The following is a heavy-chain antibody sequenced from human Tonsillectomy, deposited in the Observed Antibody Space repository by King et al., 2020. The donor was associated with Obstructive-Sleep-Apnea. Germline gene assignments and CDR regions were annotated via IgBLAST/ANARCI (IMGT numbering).Heavy chain of an antibody. D-gene: IGHD2-2*02. CDR1: GFTFSDAW. J-gene: IGHJ5*02. Sequence: VQLVESGGGLVKPGGSLRLSCEVSGFTFSDAWMSWVRQAPGKGLEWVGRIKSKIGGGTTDYAAPGKGRFTISRDDSQKTVYLQMNSLKTEDTAVYFCAHIIVVPAALHHWGQGTLVTVSS. CDR2: IKSKIGGGTT. V-gene: IGHV3-15*01. CDR3: AHIIVVPAALHH.